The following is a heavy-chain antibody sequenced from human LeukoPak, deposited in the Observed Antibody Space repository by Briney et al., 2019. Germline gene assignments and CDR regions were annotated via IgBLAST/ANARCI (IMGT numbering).Heavy chain of an antibody. CDR1: GFTFSDYS. D-gene: IGHD2-2*01. V-gene: IGHV3-21*01. Sequence: GGSLRLSCAASGFTFSDYSMNWVRQAPGKGLEWVSSIRGSGPYIYYADSLKGRFTISRDSSKNTLYLQMNSLRPEDTAVYYCAKDRGYCSRTSCYAFDYWGQGTLVTVSS. CDR2: IRGSGPYI. CDR3: AKDRGYCSRTSCYAFDY. J-gene: IGHJ4*02.